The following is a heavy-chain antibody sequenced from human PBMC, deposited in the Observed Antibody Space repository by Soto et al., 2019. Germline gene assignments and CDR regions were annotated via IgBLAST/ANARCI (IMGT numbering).Heavy chain of an antibody. V-gene: IGHV3-23*01. CDR1: GFTFSSYA. CDR3: AKNYFCVN. CDR2: ISVDGSS. J-gene: IGHJ4*02. D-gene: IGHD3-10*01. Sequence: EVQLLESGGGLIQPGGSVRLSCAASGFTFSSYAMTWVRQAPGKGLEWVSSISVDGSSYYADSVKGRFTISRDNSKNTLYLHMSSPRAEDTAVYYCAKNYFCVNWGQGTLVTVSS.